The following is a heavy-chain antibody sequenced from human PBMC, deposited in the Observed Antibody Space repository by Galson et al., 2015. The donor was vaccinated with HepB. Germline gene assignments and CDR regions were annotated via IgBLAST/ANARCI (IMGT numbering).Heavy chain of an antibody. D-gene: IGHD5-12*01. J-gene: IGHJ4*02. Sequence: SLRLSCAASGFSVSDNYMNWVRQAPGKGLEWVSTISRRGSTYHADSVKGRFIISRDNSKNTLFLQMSSLRAEDTAVYYCARSLRGYSGYDSFDYWGQGTLVTVSS. CDR1: GFSVSDNY. V-gene: IGHV3-53*01. CDR2: ISRRGST. CDR3: ARSLRGYSGYDSFDY.